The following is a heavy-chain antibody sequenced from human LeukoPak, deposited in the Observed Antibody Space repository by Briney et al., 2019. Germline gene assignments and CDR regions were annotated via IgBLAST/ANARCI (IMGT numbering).Heavy chain of an antibody. J-gene: IGHJ6*02. V-gene: IGHV4-59*12. CDR1: GVSISSYY. CDR3: ARGQGDGYYYYYYYGMDV. Sequence: PSETLSLTCTVSGVSISSYYWSWIRQPPGKGLEWIGYIYYSGSTNYNPSLKSRVTMSVDTSKNQFSLKLSSVTAADTAVYYCARGQGDGYYYYYYYGMDVWGQGTTVTVSS. CDR2: IYYSGST. D-gene: IGHD5-24*01.